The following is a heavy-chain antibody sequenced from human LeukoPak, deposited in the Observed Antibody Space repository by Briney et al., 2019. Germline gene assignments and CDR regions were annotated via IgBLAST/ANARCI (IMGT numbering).Heavy chain of an antibody. V-gene: IGHV3-48*03. J-gene: IGHJ2*01. CDR1: GFTFSSYE. D-gene: IGHD3-22*01. CDR2: ISSSGSTI. CDR3: ARGGNYYDSSGYYWNWYFDL. Sequence: GGSLRLSCAASGFTFSSYEMNWVRQAPGEGLEWVSYISSSGSTIYYAASVKGRFTISRDNAKNSLYLQMNSLRAEDTAVYYCARGGNYYDSSGYYWNWYFDLWGRGTLVTVSS.